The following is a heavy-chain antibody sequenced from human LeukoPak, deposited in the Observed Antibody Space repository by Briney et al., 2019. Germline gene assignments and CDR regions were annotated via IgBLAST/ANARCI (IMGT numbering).Heavy chain of an antibody. CDR2: IIPILGIP. Sequence: VKVSCKASGGTFSSYAISWVRQAPGQGLEWMGRIIPILGIPNCAQKFQGRVTITADKSTTTAYMELSSLRSEDTAVYYCATEAIVVVTARDYWYFDLWGRGTLVTVSS. V-gene: IGHV1-69*10. CDR3: ATEAIVVVTARDYWYFDL. D-gene: IGHD2-21*02. J-gene: IGHJ2*01. CDR1: GGTFSSYA.